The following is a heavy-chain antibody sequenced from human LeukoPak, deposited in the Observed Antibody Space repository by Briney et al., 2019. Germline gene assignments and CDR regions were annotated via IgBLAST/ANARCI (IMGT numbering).Heavy chain of an antibody. D-gene: IGHD4-23*01. V-gene: IGHV4-34*01. CDR1: GGSFSGYY. J-gene: IGHJ3*02. CDR3: ARETTVVTAEQSPDAFDI. CDR2: INHSGST. Sequence: SETLSLTCAVYGGSFSGYYWSWIRQPPGKGLEWIGEINHSGSTNYNPSLKSRVTISVDTSKNQFSLKLSSVTAADTAVYYCARETTVVTAEQSPDAFDIWGQGTMVTVSS.